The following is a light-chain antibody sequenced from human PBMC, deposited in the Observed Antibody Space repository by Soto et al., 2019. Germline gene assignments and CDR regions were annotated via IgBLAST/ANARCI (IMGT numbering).Light chain of an antibody. CDR3: QQSFSPLPIT. CDR1: QNIYKS. Sequence: DIQMSQSPSSLSASVGDRVTITCRASQNIYKSVNWYQQKPGKAPKLLIFSASSLRGEVPSRFSGSVSGTDFTLTINTLQSEDFATYYCQQSFSPLPITFGQGTRLEN. V-gene: IGKV1-39*01. J-gene: IGKJ5*01. CDR2: SAS.